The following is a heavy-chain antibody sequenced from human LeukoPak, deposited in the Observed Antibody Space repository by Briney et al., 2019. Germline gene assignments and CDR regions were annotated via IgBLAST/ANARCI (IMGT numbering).Heavy chain of an antibody. CDR1: GGSISSSSYY. CDR2: IYYSGST. CDR3: ARLRRSSSSFDY. J-gene: IGHJ4*02. D-gene: IGHD6-13*01. Sequence: PSETLSLTCTVSGGSISSSSYYWGWIRQPPGKGLEWIGSIYYSGSTYYNPSLKSRVTISVDTSKNQFSLKLSSVTAADTAVYYCARLRRSSSSFDYWGQGTLVTVSS. V-gene: IGHV4-39*07.